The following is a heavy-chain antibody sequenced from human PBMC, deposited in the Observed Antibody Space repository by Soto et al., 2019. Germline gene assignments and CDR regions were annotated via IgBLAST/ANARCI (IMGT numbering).Heavy chain of an antibody. J-gene: IGHJ5*02. CDR3: AKWHTLQP. CDR2: VHHSGNT. D-gene: IGHD1-1*01. V-gene: IGHV4-4*02. CDR1: GASISNTEW. Sequence: SETLSLTCTVSGASISNTEWWHWVRHPPWKGLEWIGEVHHSGNTNYNPSLKSRVTMSVDKSKNQFSLMLRSVTAADTAVYYCAKWHTLQPWGQGTLVTLSS.